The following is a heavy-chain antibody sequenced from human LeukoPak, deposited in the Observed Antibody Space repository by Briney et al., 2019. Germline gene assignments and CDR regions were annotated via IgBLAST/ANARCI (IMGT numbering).Heavy chain of an antibody. D-gene: IGHD6-19*01. CDR1: RYTFTGYY. V-gene: IGHV1-2*02. CDR2: INPNSGDT. CDR3: ASGWSITGWYNNWFDP. J-gene: IGHJ5*02. Sequence: ASVKVSCKASRYTFTGYYMHWVRQAPGQGLEWMGWINPNSGDTNYAQKFQGRVTMTRDTSITTVYMELSRLRSDDTAVYFCASGWSITGWYNNWFDPWGQGTLVTLSS.